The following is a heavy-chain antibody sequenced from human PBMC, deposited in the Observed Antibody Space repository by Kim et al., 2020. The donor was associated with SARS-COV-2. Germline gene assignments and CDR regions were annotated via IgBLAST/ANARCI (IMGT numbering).Heavy chain of an antibody. J-gene: IGHJ6*02. CDR3: ARDYCSSTSCDPGGYYYYGMAV. V-gene: IGHV1-18*01. D-gene: IGHD2-2*01. Sequence: ASVKVSCKSSGYTFTTYGISWVRQAPGQGPEWMGWINGKNGNTKSAQKFQGRVTMTTDTSTSAAYMEWWSLTSDDTAVYYCARDYCSSTSCDPGGYYYYGMAVWGQGTTVTVS. CDR2: INGKNGNT. CDR1: GYTFTTYG.